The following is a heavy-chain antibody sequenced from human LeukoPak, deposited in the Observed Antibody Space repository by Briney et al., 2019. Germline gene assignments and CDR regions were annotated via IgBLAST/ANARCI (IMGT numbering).Heavy chain of an antibody. J-gene: IGHJ4*02. CDR2: ISGGGATT. CDR3: AKTFGWPFYFDY. V-gene: IGHV3-23*01. D-gene: IGHD2/OR15-2a*01. Sequence: QPGGSLRLSCAASGFPFISYGMGWVRQAPGRGLEGVLGISGGGATTYYADSVKGRFTISRDNSKNTLHLDMSSLRAEDTAEYYCAKTFGWPFYFDYWGQGTLVTVSS. CDR1: GFPFISYG.